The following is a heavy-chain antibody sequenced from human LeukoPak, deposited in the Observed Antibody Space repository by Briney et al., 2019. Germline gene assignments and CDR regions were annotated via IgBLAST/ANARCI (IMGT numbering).Heavy chain of an antibody. Sequence: PGGSLRLSCAASGFTFSSYAMHWVRQAPGKGLEWVAVISYDGSNKYYADSVKGRFTISRDNSKNTLYLQMNSLRAEDTAVYYCAKKWAIDVWGKGTTVTISS. CDR2: ISYDGSNK. CDR3: AKKWAIDV. V-gene: IGHV3-30*04. D-gene: IGHD1-26*01. CDR1: GFTFSSYA. J-gene: IGHJ6*04.